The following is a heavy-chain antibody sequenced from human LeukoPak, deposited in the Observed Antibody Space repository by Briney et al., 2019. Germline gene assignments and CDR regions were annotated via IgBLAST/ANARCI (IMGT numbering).Heavy chain of an antibody. Sequence: SETLSLTCTVSGGSISGDYWAWIRQAPGKGPEWIGHIYVSGSTYYNPSLKSRVSISEDTSKNHFSLRLTSVTAADTVVYYCARLAGGSWPTWFGPWGQGILVTVSS. J-gene: IGHJ5*02. CDR3: ARLAGGSWPTWFGP. V-gene: IGHV4-4*09. CDR1: GGSISGDY. D-gene: IGHD6-13*01. CDR2: IYVSGST.